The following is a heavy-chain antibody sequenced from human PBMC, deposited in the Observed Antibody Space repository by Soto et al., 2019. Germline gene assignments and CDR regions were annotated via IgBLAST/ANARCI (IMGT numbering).Heavy chain of an antibody. CDR1: GYIFTGYH. V-gene: IGHV1-2*02. J-gene: IGHJ6*02. CDR2: INPNSGDT. Sequence: ASVKVSCKASGYIFTGYHIHWVRQAPGRGLEWMGWINPNSGDTEYAQNFQGRVTTTRDTSFNLVYMEMSGLMSDDTAVYYCARDARGTRGFDEMESWGHENTVTVSS. CDR3: ARDARGTRGFDEMES. D-gene: IGHD3-9*01.